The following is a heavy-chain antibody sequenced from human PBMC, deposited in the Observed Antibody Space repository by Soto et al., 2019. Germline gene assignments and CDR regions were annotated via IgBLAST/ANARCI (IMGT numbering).Heavy chain of an antibody. CDR1: GYSFTNYA. Sequence: QVALVQSGPEVKKPGASVKVSCKASGYSFTNYAIGWVRQAPGQGLEWVGWISPFHGDTNYAQNFQGRITVTTDSSTSTAYMDLGRLRSGDTAVYYCARSDHVDRYFDYWGQGTRITVSS. CDR2: ISPFHGDT. CDR3: ARSDHVDRYFDY. J-gene: IGHJ4*02. V-gene: IGHV1-18*01. D-gene: IGHD3-16*01.